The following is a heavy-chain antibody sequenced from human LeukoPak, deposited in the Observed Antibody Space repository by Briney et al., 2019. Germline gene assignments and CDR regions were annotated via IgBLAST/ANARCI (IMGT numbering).Heavy chain of an antibody. V-gene: IGHV3-23*01. CDR1: GFTFSSSA. Sequence: PGGSLRLSCAASGFTFSSSAMSWVRQVPGKGLEWVSGISASGGSTYYADSVRGRFTISRDNSKNTLYLQMNSLRAEDTAVYYCARGGSYSSGPTDYWGQGTLVTVSS. CDR3: ARGGSYSSGPTDY. D-gene: IGHD6-19*01. J-gene: IGHJ4*02. CDR2: ISASGGST.